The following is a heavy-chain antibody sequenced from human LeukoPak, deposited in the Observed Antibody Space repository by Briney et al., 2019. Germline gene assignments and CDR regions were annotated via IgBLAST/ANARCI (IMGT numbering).Heavy chain of an antibody. CDR1: GFTFSSYS. J-gene: IGHJ4*02. CDR3: ARTVTPEYYDFWSALGYFDY. Sequence: PGGSLRLSCAASGFTFSSYSMNWVRQAPGKGLEWVANIKQDGSEKNYVDSVKGRFTISRDNAKNSLYLQMNSLRAEDTAVYYCARTVTPEYYDFWSALGYFDYWGQGTLVTVSS. CDR2: IKQDGSEK. D-gene: IGHD3-3*01. V-gene: IGHV3-7*01.